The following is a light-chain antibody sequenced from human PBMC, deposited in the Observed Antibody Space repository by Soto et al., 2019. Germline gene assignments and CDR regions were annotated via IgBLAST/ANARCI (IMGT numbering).Light chain of an antibody. CDR1: HFLFNN. CDR2: EAS. V-gene: IGKV3-11*01. Sequence: TQSPSSLSLSPGERATLSCRASHFLFNNLFWYQQKPGQAPGLLIYEASTRATGIPARFSGSGSGTDFTLTISSLEPEDFAVYYCQQHANWPLTFGGGTKV. J-gene: IGKJ4*01. CDR3: QQHANWPLT.